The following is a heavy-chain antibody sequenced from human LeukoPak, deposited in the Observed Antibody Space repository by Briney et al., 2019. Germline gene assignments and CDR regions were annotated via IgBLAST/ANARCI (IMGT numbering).Heavy chain of an antibody. V-gene: IGHV3-15*01. CDR2: IKSKTNGGTT. D-gene: IGHD3-22*01. CDR1: GLTLSNAW. J-gene: IGHJ4*02. CDR3: NTWTRDSSGYFSDY. Sequence: GGSLRLSCAASGLTLSNAWMTCIRQAPGKGLEWVGRIKSKTNGGTTDYAAPVKGRFTISRDDSKNTLFLQMNSLKTEGTAVYYCNTWTRDSSGYFSDYWGQGTLVTVSS.